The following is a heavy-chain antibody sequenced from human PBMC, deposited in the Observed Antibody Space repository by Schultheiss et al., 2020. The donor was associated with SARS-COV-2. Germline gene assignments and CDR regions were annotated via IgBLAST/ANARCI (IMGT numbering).Heavy chain of an antibody. D-gene: IGHD2-8*01. CDR3: ARGVGCTNGVCSSFAY. J-gene: IGHJ4*02. Sequence: GGSLRLSCAASGFTFSSYSMNWVRQAPGKGLEWVSGISWNSGSIGYADSVKGRFTISRENAKNSLYLQMNSLRAEDTAVYYCARGVGCTNGVCSSFAYWGQGTLVTVSS. V-gene: IGHV3-48*01. CDR1: GFTFSSYS. CDR2: ISWNSGSI.